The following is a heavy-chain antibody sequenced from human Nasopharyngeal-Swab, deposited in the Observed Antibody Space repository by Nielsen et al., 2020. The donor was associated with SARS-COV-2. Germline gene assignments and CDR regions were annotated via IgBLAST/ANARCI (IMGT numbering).Heavy chain of an antibody. V-gene: IGHV3-21*01. CDR1: GFTFSSYS. CDR2: ISSSSSYI. J-gene: IGHJ3*02. Sequence: GESLKISCAASGFTFSSYSMNWVRQAPGKGLEWVSSISSSSSYIYYADSVKGRFTISRDNAKNSLSLQMNSLRAEDTAVYYCARVDYGGNLDAFDIWGQGTMVTVSS. CDR3: ARVDYGGNLDAFDI. D-gene: IGHD4-23*01.